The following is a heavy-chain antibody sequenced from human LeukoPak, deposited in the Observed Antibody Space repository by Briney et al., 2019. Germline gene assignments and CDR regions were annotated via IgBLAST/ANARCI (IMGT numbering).Heavy chain of an antibody. Sequence: SETLSLTCAVSGYSISSGYYWGWVRQPPGKGLEWIGSIYHSGSTYYNPSLKSRVTISVDTSKNQFSLKLSSVTAADTAVYYCARHNLVPAASFDYWGQGTLVTVSS. CDR1: GYSISSGYY. CDR2: IYHSGST. V-gene: IGHV4-38-2*01. J-gene: IGHJ4*02. CDR3: ARHNLVPAASFDY. D-gene: IGHD2-2*01.